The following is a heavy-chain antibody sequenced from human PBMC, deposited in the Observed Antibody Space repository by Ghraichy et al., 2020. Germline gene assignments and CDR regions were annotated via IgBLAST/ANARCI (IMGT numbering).Heavy chain of an antibody. CDR3: ARDRYYDRTPLDY. D-gene: IGHD3-22*01. V-gene: IGHV3-48*02. J-gene: IGHJ4*02. Sequence: LSLTCAASGFTFSSYSMNWVRQAPGKGLEWVSYISSSSSTIYYADSVKGRFTISRDNAKNSLYLQMNSLRDEDTAVYYCARDRYYDRTPLDYWGQGTLVTVSS. CDR1: GFTFSSYS. CDR2: ISSSSSTI.